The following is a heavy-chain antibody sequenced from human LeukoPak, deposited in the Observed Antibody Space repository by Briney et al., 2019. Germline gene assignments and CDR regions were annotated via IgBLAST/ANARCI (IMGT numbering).Heavy chain of an antibody. D-gene: IGHD3-16*01. CDR1: GFTFSSYA. CDR3: ARGWGGYYYFDY. J-gene: IGHJ4*02. V-gene: IGHV3-23*01. CDR2: ISGSGGST. Sequence: GGSLRLSCAASGFTFSSYAMSWVRQAPGKGLEWVSAISGSGGSTYYADSVRGRFTISRDNAKNSLYLQMNSLRAEDTAVYYCARGWGGYYYFDYWGQGTLVTVSS.